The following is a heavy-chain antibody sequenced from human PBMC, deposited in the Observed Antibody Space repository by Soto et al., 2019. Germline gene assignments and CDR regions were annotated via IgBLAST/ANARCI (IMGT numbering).Heavy chain of an antibody. D-gene: IGHD4-17*01. CDR1: GFTFDDYT. CDR2: ISWDGGST. Sequence: EVQLVESGGVVVQPGGSLRLSCAASGFTFDDYTMHWVRQAPGKGLEWVSLISWDGGSTYYADSVKGRFTISRDNSKNSLYLQMNSLRTEDTALYYCAKDIGGGVDYGDYVAAQGFDYWGQGTLVTVSS. CDR3: AKDIGGGVDYGDYVAAQGFDY. J-gene: IGHJ4*02. V-gene: IGHV3-43*01.